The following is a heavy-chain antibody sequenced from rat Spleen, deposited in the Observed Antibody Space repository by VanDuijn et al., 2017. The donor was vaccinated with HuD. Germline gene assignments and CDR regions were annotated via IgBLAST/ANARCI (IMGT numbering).Heavy chain of an antibody. Sequence: EVQLVESGGDLVQPGRCLKLSCVASGFTFSNYGLHWIRQAATKGLEWVASISPSGGSTYYGDSVKGRFTISRDYAKSTLYLQMDSLRSEDTATYYCTSHGARVSRFAYWGQGTLVTVSS. CDR2: ISPSGGST. V-gene: IGHV5-19*01. J-gene: IGHJ3*01. CDR3: TSHGARVSRFAY. D-gene: IGHD1-4*01. CDR1: GFTFSNYG.